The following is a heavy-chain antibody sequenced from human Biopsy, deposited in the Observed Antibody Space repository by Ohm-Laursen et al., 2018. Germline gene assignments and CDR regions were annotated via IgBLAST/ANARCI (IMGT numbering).Heavy chain of an antibody. CDR2: ISSGGTTI. CDR1: GFTVSTTY. V-gene: IGHV3-11*01. Sequence: SLRLSCAASGFTVSTTYMRWIRQAPGKGLEWVSYISSGGTTIYYADSVKGRFTISRDNAKNSLYLQMHSLRAEDTAVYYCARDTRWSPYSMDVWGQGTTVTVSS. J-gene: IGHJ6*02. D-gene: IGHD4-23*01. CDR3: ARDTRWSPYSMDV.